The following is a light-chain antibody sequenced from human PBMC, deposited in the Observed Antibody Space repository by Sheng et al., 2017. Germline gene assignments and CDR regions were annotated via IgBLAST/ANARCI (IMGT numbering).Light chain of an antibody. V-gene: IGKV3-11*01. CDR3: QQRSNWPIT. J-gene: IGKJ5*01. CDR2: DAS. CDR1: QSVRNY. Sequence: EIVLTQSPATLSLSPGERATLSCRASQSVRNYLAWYQHKPGQAPRLLIYDASNRATGIPARFSGSGSGTDFTLTISSLEPEDFAVYYCQQRSNWPITFGQGTRLEIK.